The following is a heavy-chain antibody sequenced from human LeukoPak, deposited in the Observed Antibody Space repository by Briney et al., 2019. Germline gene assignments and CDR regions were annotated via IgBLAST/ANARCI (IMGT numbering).Heavy chain of an antibody. CDR1: GGSFSGYY. Sequence: SETLSLTCAVYGGSFSGYYWSWIRQPPVKVLEWIGEINHSGSTNYNPSLKSRVTISVDTSKNQFSLKLSSVTAADTAVYYCARSTSLDIAAAGTKSDYWGQGTLVTVSS. D-gene: IGHD6-13*01. CDR3: ARSTSLDIAAAGTKSDY. J-gene: IGHJ4*02. V-gene: IGHV4-34*01. CDR2: INHSGST.